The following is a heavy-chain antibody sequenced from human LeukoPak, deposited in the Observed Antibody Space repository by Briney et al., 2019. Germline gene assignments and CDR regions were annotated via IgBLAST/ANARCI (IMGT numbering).Heavy chain of an antibody. J-gene: IGHJ4*02. CDR3: AKDRSGSYSQGLDY. Sequence: PGGSLRLSCAASGFTFSDYYMSWIRQAPGKGLEWVAFVRYDETTKFYADSVKGRFTISRDNSKNTVYLQMNSLRAEDTAVYYCAKDRSGSYSQGLDYWGQGTLVTVSS. CDR1: GFTFSDYY. CDR2: VRYDETTK. D-gene: IGHD1-26*01. V-gene: IGHV3-30*02.